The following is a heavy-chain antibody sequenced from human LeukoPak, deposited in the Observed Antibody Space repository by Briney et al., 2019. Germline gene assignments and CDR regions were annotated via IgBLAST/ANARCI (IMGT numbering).Heavy chain of an antibody. Sequence: PGGSLRLSCAASGFTFSNAWMRWVRQAPGKGLEWVARLKSKTDGGTTDYTAPVKGRFTISRDDSKNTLYLQMNSLKTEDTAVYYCTTERILVGAFALDYWGQGTLVTVSS. CDR1: GFTFSNAW. D-gene: IGHD1-26*01. CDR3: TTERILVGAFALDY. CDR2: LKSKTDGGTT. J-gene: IGHJ4*02. V-gene: IGHV3-15*01.